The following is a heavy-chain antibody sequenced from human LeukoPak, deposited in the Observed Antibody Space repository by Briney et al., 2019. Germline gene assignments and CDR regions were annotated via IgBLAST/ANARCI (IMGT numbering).Heavy chain of an antibody. J-gene: IGHJ4*02. CDR1: GFTFSSYA. CDR3: AKHRSTDYGGNSFDY. CDR2: ISRSGAGT. V-gene: IGHV3-23*01. D-gene: IGHD4-23*01. Sequence: GGSLRLSCAASGFTFSSYAMSWVRQAPGKGLEWVSAISRSGAGTYYPDSVKGRFTISRDNSKNTLYLQMNSLRAEDTAIYYCAKHRSTDYGGNSFDYWGQGTLVTVSS.